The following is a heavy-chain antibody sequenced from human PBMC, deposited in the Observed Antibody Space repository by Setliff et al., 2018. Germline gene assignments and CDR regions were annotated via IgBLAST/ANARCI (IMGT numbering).Heavy chain of an antibody. J-gene: IGHJ4*02. Sequence: PSETLSLTCTVSGGSVGNSHYYWNWIRQPAGKGLEWIGRIYTTWSTNYNPSLKGRVTISLDTSKSQFFLKLDAVTAADTAVYFCARQGRKTARPDTWGQGTLVTVSS. V-gene: IGHV4-61*02. CDR1: GGSVGNSHYY. CDR3: ARQGRKTARPDT. D-gene: IGHD2-15*01. CDR2: IYTTWST.